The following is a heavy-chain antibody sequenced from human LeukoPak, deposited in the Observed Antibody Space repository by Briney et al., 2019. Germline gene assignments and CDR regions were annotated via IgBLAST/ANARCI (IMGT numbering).Heavy chain of an antibody. D-gene: IGHD2-2*01. V-gene: IGHV3-66*01. CDR2: IYSGGST. CDR3: ARDLGYCSSTSCNDY. J-gene: IGHJ4*02. Sequence: GGSLRLSCAASGFTVSSNYMSWVRQAPGKGLEWVSVIYSGGSTYYADSVKGRFTIYRDNSKNTLYLQMNSLRAEDTAVYYCARDLGYCSSTSCNDYWGQGTLVTVSS. CDR1: GFTVSSNY.